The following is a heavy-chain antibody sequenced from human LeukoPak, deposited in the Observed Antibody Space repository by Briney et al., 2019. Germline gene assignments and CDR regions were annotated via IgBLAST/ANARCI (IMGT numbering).Heavy chain of an antibody. CDR1: GFTFSSYA. Sequence: GGSLRLSCAASGFTFSSYAMSWVRQAPGKGLEWVSSISSSSSYIYYADSVKGRFTISRDNAKNSLYLQMNSLRAEDTAVYYCARDFTGLTSYDAFDIWGQGTMVTVSS. D-gene: IGHD3-9*01. CDR3: ARDFTGLTSYDAFDI. V-gene: IGHV3-21*01. CDR2: ISSSSSYI. J-gene: IGHJ3*02.